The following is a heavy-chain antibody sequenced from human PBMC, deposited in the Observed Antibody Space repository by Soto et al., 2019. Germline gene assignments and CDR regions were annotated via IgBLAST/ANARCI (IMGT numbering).Heavy chain of an antibody. Sequence: QVQLVESGGGVVQPGRSLRLSCAASGFTFSSYAMHWVRQAPGKGLEWVAVISYDGSNKYYADSVKGRFTISRDNSKNTLYLQMNSLRAEDRAVYYCASGVTLWGQGTLVTVSS. J-gene: IGHJ4*02. V-gene: IGHV3-30-3*01. D-gene: IGHD3-16*02. CDR3: ASGVTL. CDR1: GFTFSSYA. CDR2: ISYDGSNK.